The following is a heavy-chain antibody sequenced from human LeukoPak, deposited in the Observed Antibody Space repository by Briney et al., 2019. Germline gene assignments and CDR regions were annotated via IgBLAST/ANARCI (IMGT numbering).Heavy chain of an antibody. CDR3: AREWAIAVAGPNFDH. V-gene: IGHV1-46*01. J-gene: IGHJ4*02. D-gene: IGHD6-19*01. CDR2: INPSGGST. CDR1: GYTFTSYY. Sequence: ASVKVSCKASGYTFTSYYMHWVRQAPGQGLEWMGIINPSGGSTSYAQKFQGRVTMTRDTSTSTVYMELSSLRSEDTAVYYCAREWAIAVAGPNFDHWGQGTLVTVSS.